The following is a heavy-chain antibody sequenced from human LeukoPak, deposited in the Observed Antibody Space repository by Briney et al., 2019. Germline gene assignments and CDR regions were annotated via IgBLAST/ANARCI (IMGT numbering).Heavy chain of an antibody. Sequence: PSETLSLTCTVSGGSISSYYWSWIRQPPGKGLEWIGYIYYSGSTNYNPSLKSRVTISVDTSKNQFSLKLSSVTAVDTAVYYCARTEYSSRFDPWGQGTLVTVSS. CDR3: ARTEYSSRFDP. J-gene: IGHJ5*02. D-gene: IGHD6-6*01. CDR2: IYYSGST. CDR1: GGSISSYY. V-gene: IGHV4-59*01.